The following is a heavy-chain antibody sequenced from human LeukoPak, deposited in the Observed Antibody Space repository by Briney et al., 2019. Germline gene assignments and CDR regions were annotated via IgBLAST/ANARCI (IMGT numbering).Heavy chain of an antibody. CDR1: GYTLTELS. D-gene: IGHD1-26*01. V-gene: IGHV1-24*01. Sequence: ASVKVSCKVSGYTLTELSMHWVRQAPGKGLEWMGGFDPEDGETIYAQKFQGRVTMTEGTSTDTAYMELSSLRSEDTAVYYCATDRSGSYLFDYWGQGTLVTVSS. J-gene: IGHJ4*02. CDR3: ATDRSGSYLFDY. CDR2: FDPEDGET.